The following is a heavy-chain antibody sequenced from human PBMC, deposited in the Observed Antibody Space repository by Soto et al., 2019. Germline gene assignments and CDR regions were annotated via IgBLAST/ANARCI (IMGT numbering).Heavy chain of an antibody. CDR2: IYYSGST. Sequence: SETLSLTCTVSGGSISSGGYYWSWIRQHPGKGLEWIGYIYYSGSTYYNPSLKSRVTISVDTSKNQFSLKLSSVTAADTAVYYCARDPVIVAVTDAMPGLGMDVWGQGTTVTVSS. J-gene: IGHJ6*02. D-gene: IGHD2-2*01. CDR1: GGSISSGGYY. V-gene: IGHV4-31*03. CDR3: ARDPVIVAVTDAMPGLGMDV.